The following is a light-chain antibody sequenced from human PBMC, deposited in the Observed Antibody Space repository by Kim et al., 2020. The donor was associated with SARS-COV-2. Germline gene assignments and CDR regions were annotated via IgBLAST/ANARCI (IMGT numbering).Light chain of an antibody. CDR3: QVWDSSTGVV. V-gene: IGLV3-9*01. CDR1: NIGRKN. CDR2: RDS. J-gene: IGLJ2*01. Sequence: VALEQTARITCGGNNIGRKNVHWYQQKPGQAPVLVIYRDSNRPSGIPERFSGSNSGNTATLTISRAQAGDEADYYCQVWDSSTGVVFGGGTQLTVL.